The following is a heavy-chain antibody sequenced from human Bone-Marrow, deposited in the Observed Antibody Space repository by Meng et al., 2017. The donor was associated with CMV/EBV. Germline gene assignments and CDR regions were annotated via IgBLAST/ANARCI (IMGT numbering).Heavy chain of an antibody. CDR2: ISSSSSYI. D-gene: IGHD6-6*01. V-gene: IGHV3-21*01. CDR1: GFTFSSYS. Sequence: LSLTCAASGFTFSSYSMNWVRQAPGKGLEWVSSISSSSSYIYYADSVKGRFTISRDNAKNSLYLQMNSLRAEDTAVYYCARDFGSSFDYWGQGTLVTVSS. CDR3: ARDFGSSFDY. J-gene: IGHJ4*02.